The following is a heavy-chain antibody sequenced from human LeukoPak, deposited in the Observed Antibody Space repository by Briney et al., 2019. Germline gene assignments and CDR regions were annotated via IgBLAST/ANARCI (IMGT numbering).Heavy chain of an antibody. CDR1: GFTFSSYA. V-gene: IGHV3-23*01. Sequence: GGSLRLSCAASGFTFSSYAMSWVRQAPGKGLEWVSAISGSGGSTYYADSVKGRFTISRDNSKNTLYLQMNSLRAEDTAVYYCAKDRAYCGGDCYPGSDFDYWGQGTLVTVSS. CDR3: AKDRAYCGGDCYPGSDFDY. D-gene: IGHD2-21*02. J-gene: IGHJ4*02. CDR2: ISGSGGST.